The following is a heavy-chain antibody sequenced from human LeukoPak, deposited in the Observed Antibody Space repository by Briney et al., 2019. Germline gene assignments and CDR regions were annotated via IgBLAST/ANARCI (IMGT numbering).Heavy chain of an antibody. J-gene: IGHJ6*02. CDR1: GFTFSSYW. V-gene: IGHV3-7*01. CDR2: IKQDGSEK. D-gene: IGHD2-2*01. Sequence: GGSLRLSCAASGFTFSSYWMSWVRQAPGKGLEWVANIKQDGSEKYYVDSVKGRFTISRDNAKNSLYLQMNSLRAEDTAVYYCARDPYCSSTSCYFYYYYGMDVWGQGTTVTVPS. CDR3: ARDPYCSSTSCYFYYYYGMDV.